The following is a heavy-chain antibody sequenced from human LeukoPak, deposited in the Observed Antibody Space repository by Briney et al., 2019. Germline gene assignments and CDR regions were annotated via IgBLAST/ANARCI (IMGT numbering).Heavy chain of an antibody. D-gene: IGHD4-17*01. CDR2: IWYDGSNK. CDR1: GFSFSSYG. Sequence: SGGSLRLSCAASGFSFSSYGMHWVRQAPGKGLEWVAVIWYDGSNKYYADSVKGRFTISRDNSKNTLCLQMNSLRAEDTAVYYCVKDRTTSYFDYWGQGTLVTVSS. V-gene: IGHV3-33*06. CDR3: VKDRTTSYFDY. J-gene: IGHJ4*02.